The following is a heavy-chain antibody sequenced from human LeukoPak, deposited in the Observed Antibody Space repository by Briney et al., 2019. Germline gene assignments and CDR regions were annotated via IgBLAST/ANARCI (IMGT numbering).Heavy chain of an antibody. Sequence: GRSLRFSCAASGFSFSNYGMHWVRQAPGKGLEWVAVTSSDGGNKYYTDSVKGRFTISRDNSKNTLYLQMNSLRAEDTAVYYCAKDSYSSSWYVIHFWGQGTLVTVSS. D-gene: IGHD6-13*01. CDR1: GFSFSNYG. J-gene: IGHJ4*02. CDR2: TSSDGGNK. CDR3: AKDSYSSSWYVIHF. V-gene: IGHV3-30*18.